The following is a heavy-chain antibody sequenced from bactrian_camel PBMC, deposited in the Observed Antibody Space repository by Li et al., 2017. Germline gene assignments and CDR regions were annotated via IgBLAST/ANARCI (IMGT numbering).Heavy chain of an antibody. CDR2: INSGGDTT. Sequence: QLVESGGGLVQPGGSLRLSCVASGLTFSNYWMYWVRQAPGKGLEWVSGINSGGDTTYYADSVKGRFTISQGKGKNRVYLQMSNLNPEDTAMYFCVADLPPRVCASDPLVVDQYNYWGQGTQVTVS. CDR1: GLTFSNYW. D-gene: IGHD2*01. J-gene: IGHJ4*01. CDR3: VADLPPRVCASDPLVVDQYNY. V-gene: IGHV3S25*01.